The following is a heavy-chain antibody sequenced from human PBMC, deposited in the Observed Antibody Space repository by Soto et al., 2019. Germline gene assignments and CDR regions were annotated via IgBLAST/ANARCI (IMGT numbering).Heavy chain of an antibody. V-gene: IGHV1-18*01. D-gene: IGHD5-12*01. Sequence: ASVKVSCKASGYTFFTYDISWVRQALGQGLEWMGWISTYSGDTKYAQKFQGRVTMTTDTSTTTAYLELRSRRSDDTAVYYCARHHGPTTSENWFDPWGQGTLVTVSS. CDR1: GYTFFTYD. CDR2: ISTYSGDT. J-gene: IGHJ5*02. CDR3: ARHHGPTTSENWFDP.